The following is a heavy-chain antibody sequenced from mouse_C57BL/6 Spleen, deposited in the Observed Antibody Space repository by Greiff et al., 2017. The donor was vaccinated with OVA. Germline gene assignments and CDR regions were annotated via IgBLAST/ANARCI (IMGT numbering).Heavy chain of an antibody. CDR1: GFSLTSYG. J-gene: IGHJ4*01. CDR2: IWSGGST. D-gene: IGHD2-4*01. Sequence: QVQLKQSGPGLVQPSQSLSITCTVSGFSLTSYGVHWVRQSPGKGLEWLGVIWSGGSTDYNAAFISRLSISKDNSKSQVFFKMNSLQADDTAIYYCARVPSTMITTRGYYYAMDYWGQGTSVTVSS. V-gene: IGHV2-2*01. CDR3: ARVPSTMITTRGYYYAMDY.